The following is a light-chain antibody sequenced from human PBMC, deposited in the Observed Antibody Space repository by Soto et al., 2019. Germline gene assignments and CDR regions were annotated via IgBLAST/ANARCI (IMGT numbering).Light chain of an antibody. CDR1: QSVSIW. J-gene: IGKJ1*01. CDR3: QQYQSFWT. V-gene: IGKV1-5*02. CDR2: DAS. Sequence: SICRASQSVSIWLAWYQQKPGKAPKLLIYDASSLESGVPSRFSGSGFGTEFTLTISSLQPDDYATYYCQQYQSFWTFGQGTKVDIK.